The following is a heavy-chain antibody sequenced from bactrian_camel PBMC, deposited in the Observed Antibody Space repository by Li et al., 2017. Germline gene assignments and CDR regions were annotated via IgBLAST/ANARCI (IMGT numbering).Heavy chain of an antibody. CDR2: IHSSTGST. CDR1: GFTFANYW. Sequence: HVQLVESGGGLVQPGGSLRISCAASGFTFANYWMYWVRQAPGKGLEWVSSIHSSTGSTFYTDSVKGRFTISQDNDKNTLYLQLNSLKTEDTAMYYCAKPLPSGRDEYGGSWFASQSYNYWGQGTQVTVS. V-gene: IGHV3S1*01. J-gene: IGHJ4*01. CDR3: AKPLPSGRDEYGGSWFASQSYNY. D-gene: IGHD6*01.